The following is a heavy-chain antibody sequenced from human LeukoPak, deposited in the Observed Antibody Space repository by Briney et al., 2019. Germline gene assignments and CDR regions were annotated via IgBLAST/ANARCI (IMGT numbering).Heavy chain of an antibody. CDR2: IYSGGST. CDR3: ARDAKSSTRMGEQYYYYYYMDV. Sequence: GGSLRLSCAASGFTLSSNYMSWVRQAPGKGLEWVSVIYSGGSTYYADSVKGRFTISRDNSKNTLYLQMNSLSAEDTAVYYCARDAKSSTRMGEQYYYYYYMDVWGKGTTVTISS. D-gene: IGHD2-2*01. CDR1: GFTLSSNY. V-gene: IGHV3-66*01. J-gene: IGHJ6*03.